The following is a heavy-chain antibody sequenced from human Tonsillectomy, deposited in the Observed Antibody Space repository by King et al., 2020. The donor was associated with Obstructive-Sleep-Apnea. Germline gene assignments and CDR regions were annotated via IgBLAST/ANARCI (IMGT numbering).Heavy chain of an antibody. J-gene: IGHJ6*02. CDR1: GIAFDSYA. D-gene: IGHD1-26*01. V-gene: IGHV3-23*04. CDR2: ISGSGENT. Sequence: VQLVQSGGGLVQPGGSLRLSCAASGIAFDSYAMSWVRQAPGKGLEWVSAISGSGENTYYPDSVKGRFTISRDNSKNTLSLQMNSLRYEDTAVYFCARVDRDSTWDPNYNYGMDVWGLGTTVTVSS. CDR3: ARVDRDSTWDPNYNYGMDV.